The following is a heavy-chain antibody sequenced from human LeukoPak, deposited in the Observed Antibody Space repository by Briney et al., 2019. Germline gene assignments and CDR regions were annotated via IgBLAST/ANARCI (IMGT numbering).Heavy chain of an antibody. J-gene: IGHJ6*02. V-gene: IGHV3-48*02. CDR2: IGSSGSPT. CDR3: ARRPYSDTSGRLSDV. D-gene: IGHD3-22*01. CDR1: GFAFSSYN. Sequence: SGGSLRLSCAASGFAFSSYNMSWVRQAPGKGLEWISYIGSSGSPTHYADSVGGRFTISRDNAKNSLYLQMNSLRDEDTAVYFCARRPYSDTSGRLSDVWGQGTTVTVSS.